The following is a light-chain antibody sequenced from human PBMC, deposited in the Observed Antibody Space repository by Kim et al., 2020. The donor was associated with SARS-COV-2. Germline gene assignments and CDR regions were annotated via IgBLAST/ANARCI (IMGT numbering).Light chain of an antibody. CDR1: KLGDKY. J-gene: IGLJ2*01. Sequence: VYPEQTASITCSGDKLGDKYACWYQQKPSQSPVLVIYQDSKRPSGIPERFSGSNSGNTATLTISGTQAMDEADYYCQAWDSSTVVFGGGTQLTVL. CDR2: QDS. V-gene: IGLV3-1*01. CDR3: QAWDSSTVV.